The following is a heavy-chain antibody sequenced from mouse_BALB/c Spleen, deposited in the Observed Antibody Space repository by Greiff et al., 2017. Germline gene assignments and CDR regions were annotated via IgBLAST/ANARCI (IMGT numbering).Heavy chain of an antibody. CDR1: GFTFSDYY. CDR2: ISDGGSYT. Sequence: DVMLVESGGGLVKPGGSLKLSCAASGFTFSDYYMYWVRQTPEKRLEWVATISDGGSYTYYPDSVKGRFTISRDNAKNNLYLQMSSLKSEDTAMYYCARSYGSSYFDYWGQGTTLTVSS. CDR3: ARSYGSSYFDY. V-gene: IGHV5-4*02. D-gene: IGHD1-1*01. J-gene: IGHJ2*01.